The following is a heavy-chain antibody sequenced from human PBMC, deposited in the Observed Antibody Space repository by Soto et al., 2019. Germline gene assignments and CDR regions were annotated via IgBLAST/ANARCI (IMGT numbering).Heavy chain of an antibody. J-gene: IGHJ3*02. CDR1: GYTFTSYY. CDR3: ARRVGRPRDAFDI. CDR2: INPSGGST. V-gene: IGHV1-46*01. D-gene: IGHD1-1*01. Sequence: ASGKVSCKASGYTFTSYYMHWVRQAPGQGLEWMGIINPSGGSTSYGQKFQGRVTITRDTSASTAYMELSSLRSEDTAVYYCARRVGRPRDAFDIWGQGTMVTVSS.